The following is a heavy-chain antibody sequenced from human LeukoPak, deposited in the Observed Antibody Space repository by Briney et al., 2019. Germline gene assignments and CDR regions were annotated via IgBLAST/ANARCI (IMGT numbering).Heavy chain of an antibody. J-gene: IGHJ4*02. CDR1: GFTFRTYN. D-gene: IGHD3-10*01. CDR2: ISSSSYYI. CDR3: AGSHYFGSETYYNEDY. V-gene: IGHV3-21*01. Sequence: PGGPLRLSCAASGFTFRTYNMNWVRQAPGKGLEWVSTISSSSYYIYYADSVKGRFTISRDNAKNSLYLQMNSLRAEDTAVYYCAGSHYFGSETYYNEDYWGQGTLVTVSS.